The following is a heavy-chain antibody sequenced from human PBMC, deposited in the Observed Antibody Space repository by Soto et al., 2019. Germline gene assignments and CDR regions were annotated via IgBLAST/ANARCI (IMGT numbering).Heavy chain of an antibody. CDR1: GYTLTHLY. D-gene: IGHD6-19*01. CDR2: LNASDGFT. V-gene: IGHV1-46*01. Sequence: ASVKVSCKASGYTLTHLYMHWVRQAPGQGLEWMGILNASDGFTSKAQKFQGRVTMTTDTSTSTAYMELRSLRSDDTAVYYCARSGSGWPYYFDYWGQGTLVTVSS. J-gene: IGHJ4*02. CDR3: ARSGSGWPYYFDY.